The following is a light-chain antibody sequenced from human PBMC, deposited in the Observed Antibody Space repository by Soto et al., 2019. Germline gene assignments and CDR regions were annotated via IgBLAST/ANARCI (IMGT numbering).Light chain of an antibody. J-gene: IGKJ1*01. CDR1: QSVRSS. CDR2: DAS. Sequence: EIVMTHSPGTLSVSPGERATLFCRASQSVRSSLAWYQQKPGQAPRLFIYDASTRATGIPARFSGSGSGTDFTLTINRLEPEDFAVYYCQQYVTSRRTFGPGTKVHI. CDR3: QQYVTSRRT. V-gene: IGKV3-20*01.